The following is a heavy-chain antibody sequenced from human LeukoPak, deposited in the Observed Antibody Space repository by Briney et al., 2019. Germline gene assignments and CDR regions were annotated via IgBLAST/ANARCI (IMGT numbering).Heavy chain of an antibody. J-gene: IGHJ1*01. CDR2: INGDGSTT. Sequence: GGSLRLSCAASGSTFSRYWMHWVRQAPGKGLVWVSRINGDGSTTSYADSVKGGFTISRDNAKNTLYLQMNSLRAEDTAVYYCATGNYYDSRGYYTFGHWGQGTLVTVSS. CDR3: ATGNYYDSRGYYTFGH. V-gene: IGHV3-74*01. D-gene: IGHD3-22*01. CDR1: GSTFSRYW.